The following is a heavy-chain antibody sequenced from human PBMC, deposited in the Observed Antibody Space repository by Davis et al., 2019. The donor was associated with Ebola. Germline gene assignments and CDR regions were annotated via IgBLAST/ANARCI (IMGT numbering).Heavy chain of an antibody. CDR3: AKDWHTGLWEHDY. Sequence: GESLKISCAASGFTFSSYSMNWVRQAPGKGLEWVSSISSSSSYIYYADSVKGRFTISRDNAKNSLYLQMNSLRAEDTAVYYCAKDWHTGLWEHDYWGQGTLVTVSS. CDR2: ISSSSSYI. D-gene: IGHD5-18*01. V-gene: IGHV3-21*04. J-gene: IGHJ4*02. CDR1: GFTFSSYS.